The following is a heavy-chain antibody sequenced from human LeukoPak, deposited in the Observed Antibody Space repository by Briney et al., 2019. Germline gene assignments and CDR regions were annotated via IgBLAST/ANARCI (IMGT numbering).Heavy chain of an antibody. D-gene: IGHD2-2*01. Sequence: SVKVSCKASGGTFSSYAISWVRQAPGQGLEWMGGIIPIFGTANYAQKFQGRVTITADESTSTAYMELSSLRSEDTAVYYCARDSRPGEDIVVVPAAFYYWGQGTLVTVSS. V-gene: IGHV1-69*13. J-gene: IGHJ4*02. CDR3: ARDSRPGEDIVVVPAAFYY. CDR1: GGTFSSYA. CDR2: IIPIFGTA.